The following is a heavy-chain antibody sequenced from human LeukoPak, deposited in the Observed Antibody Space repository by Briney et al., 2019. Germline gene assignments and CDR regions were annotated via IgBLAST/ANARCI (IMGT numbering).Heavy chain of an antibody. CDR3: AREFRSGYNSRWFDY. CDR1: GFTFSSYW. V-gene: IGHV3-7*01. D-gene: IGHD6-19*01. CDR2: IKQDGSEK. Sequence: GGSLRLSCAASGFTFSSYWMNCVRQAPGKGLEWVANIKQDGSEKWYVDSVKGRFTISRDNAKNSLYLQMNSLRVEDTAVYYCAREFRSGYNSRWFDYWGQGTLVTVSS. J-gene: IGHJ5*01.